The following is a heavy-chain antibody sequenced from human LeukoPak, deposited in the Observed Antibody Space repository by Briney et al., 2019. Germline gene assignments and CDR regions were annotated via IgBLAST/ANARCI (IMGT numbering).Heavy chain of an antibody. Sequence: PGGSLRLSRAASGFTFSSYWMSWVRQAPGKGLEWVANIKQDGSEKYYVDSVKGRFTISRDNAKNSLYLQMNSLRAEDTAVYYCARDRAEGWFDPWGQGTLVTVSS. CDR3: ARDRAEGWFDP. J-gene: IGHJ5*02. V-gene: IGHV3-7*01. CDR2: IKQDGSEK. CDR1: GFTFSSYW.